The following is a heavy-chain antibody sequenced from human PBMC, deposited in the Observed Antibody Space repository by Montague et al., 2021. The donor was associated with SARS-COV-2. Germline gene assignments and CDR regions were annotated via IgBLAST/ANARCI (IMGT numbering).Heavy chain of an antibody. Sequence: SETLSLTCTVSGGSISSSSNYWGWIRQPPGKGLEWIGSIYYSGSTYYXPSLKSRVTISVDTSKNQFSLKLNSVTAADTAVYYCARLVWFGELSSENWFDPWGQGTLVTVSS. D-gene: IGHD3-10*01. J-gene: IGHJ5*02. CDR3: ARLVWFGELSSENWFDP. CDR1: GGSISSSSNY. CDR2: IYYSGST. V-gene: IGHV4-39*01.